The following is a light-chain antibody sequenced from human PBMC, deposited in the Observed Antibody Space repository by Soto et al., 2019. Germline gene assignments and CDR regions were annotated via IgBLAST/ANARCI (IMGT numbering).Light chain of an antibody. V-gene: IGKV3-11*02. Sequence: EIVLTQSPDTLSLSPGERATLSCRASQSVAKFLAWYQQKGGQAPRLLIFDASTRATGIPDRFNATGFGRAFTLTISSLEREDFAVYYCQQRTNWPLTFGGGTKVEVK. CDR3: QQRTNWPLT. CDR1: QSVAKF. J-gene: IGKJ4*01. CDR2: DAS.